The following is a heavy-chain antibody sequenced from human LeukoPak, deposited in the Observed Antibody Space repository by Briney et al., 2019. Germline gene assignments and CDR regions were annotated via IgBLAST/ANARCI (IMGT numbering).Heavy chain of an antibody. D-gene: IGHD4-17*01. CDR3: ARPRDTVTPLPFGY. CDR1: GYSFTSYW. Sequence: GASLQISCKGSGYSFTSYWIGWVRPLPGKGLEWMGIIYPGDSDTRYSPSFQGQVTISADKSISTAYLQWSSLKASDTAMYYCARPRDTVTPLPFGYWGQGTLVTVSS. V-gene: IGHV5-51*01. J-gene: IGHJ4*02. CDR2: IYPGDSDT.